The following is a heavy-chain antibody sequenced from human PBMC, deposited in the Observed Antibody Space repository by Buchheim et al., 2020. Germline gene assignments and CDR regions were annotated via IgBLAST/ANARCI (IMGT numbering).Heavy chain of an antibody. D-gene: IGHD5-18*01. CDR2: IRSEAFGGTT. Sequence: EVQLVESVGGLVKPGRSLTLSCIASGFTFGDYAMSWFRQSPEKGLEWVGFIRSEAFGGTTEYAASVKGRFTISRDDSKSIAYLKMNGLKTEDTAVYYCTRSRGFSYGYADYWGQGT. J-gene: IGHJ4*02. CDR1: GFTFGDYA. CDR3: TRSRGFSYGYADY. V-gene: IGHV3-49*05.